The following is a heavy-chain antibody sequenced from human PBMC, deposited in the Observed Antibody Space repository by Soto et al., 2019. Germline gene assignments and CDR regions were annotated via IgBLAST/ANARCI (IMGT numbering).Heavy chain of an antibody. J-gene: IGHJ4*02. V-gene: IGHV3-23*01. Sequence: EVQLLESGGGLVQPGGSLRLSCAASGITFSSHAMTWVRQSPGRGLEWVSLISSGSSTYYADSVKGRFSISRDNSMSTLFLQMNSLRAEDTAIYYCAKHSASGGGFDYWGQGSLVTVSS. CDR3: AKHSASGGGFDY. CDR1: GITFSSHA. D-gene: IGHD3-10*01. CDR2: LISSGSST.